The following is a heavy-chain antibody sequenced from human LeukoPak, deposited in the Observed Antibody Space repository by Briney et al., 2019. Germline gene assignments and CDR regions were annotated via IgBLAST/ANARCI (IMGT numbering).Heavy chain of an antibody. J-gene: IGHJ4*02. CDR2: INGDGSNT. CDR3: ARTPRLDY. CDR1: GFTFSSYA. V-gene: IGHV3-74*01. Sequence: PGGSLRLSCAASGFTFSSYAMHWVRQAPGKGLVWVSCINGDGSNTRYADSVKGRFTISRDNAKNTLYLQVNSLRAEDTAVYYCARTPRLDYWGQGTLVTVSS.